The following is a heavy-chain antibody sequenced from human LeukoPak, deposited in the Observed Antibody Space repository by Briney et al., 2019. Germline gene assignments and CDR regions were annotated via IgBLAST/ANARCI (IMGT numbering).Heavy chain of an antibody. V-gene: IGHV1-18*01. CDR3: ARGYSYGSDYYYGMDV. J-gene: IGHJ6*02. Sequence: ASVKVSCKASGYTFTSYAISWVRRAPGQGLAWMGWISGYNGNTKYAQKVQGRVTMTTDTSTGTAYMELRSLTSDDTAVYYCARGYSYGSDYYYGMDVWGQGTTVTVSS. CDR1: GYTFTSYA. CDR2: ISGYNGNT. D-gene: IGHD5-18*01.